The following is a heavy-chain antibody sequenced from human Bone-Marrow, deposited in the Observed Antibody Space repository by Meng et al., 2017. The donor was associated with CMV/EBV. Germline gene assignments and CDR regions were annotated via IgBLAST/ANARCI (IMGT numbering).Heavy chain of an antibody. V-gene: IGHV3-74*01. CDR3: ARDRYCSSTSCHNWFDP. CDR1: GFTFSSYW. J-gene: IGHJ5*02. D-gene: IGHD2-2*01. CDR2: INSDGSST. Sequence: GGSLRLPCAASGFTFSSYWMHWVRQAPGKGLVWVSRINSDGSSTSYADSVKGRFTISRDNAKNTLYLQMNSLRAEDTAVYYCARDRYCSSTSCHNWFDPWGQGTLVTVSS.